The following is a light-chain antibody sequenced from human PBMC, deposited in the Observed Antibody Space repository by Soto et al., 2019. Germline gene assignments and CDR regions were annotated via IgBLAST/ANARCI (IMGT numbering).Light chain of an antibody. CDR2: DVS. V-gene: IGKV1-5*01. CDR1: QSVSNW. CDR3: QQYDKWPPT. J-gene: IGKJ1*01. Sequence: DIQMTQSPSTLSASVGDRVTITCRASQSVSNWLAWYQQKPGKAPTLLIYDVSRLETGVPSRFSGSGSGTEFTLTISSLQSEDFAVYYCQQYDKWPPTFGQGTKVEIK.